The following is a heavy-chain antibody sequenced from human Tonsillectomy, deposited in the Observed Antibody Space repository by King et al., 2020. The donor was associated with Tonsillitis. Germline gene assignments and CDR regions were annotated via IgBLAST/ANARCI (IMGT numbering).Heavy chain of an antibody. CDR3: AGCGSPAGVYSTSWPFEC. Sequence: QLQESGPGLVKPSETLSLTCTVSGGSISSSTYYWGWIRQPPGKGLEWIGSIYYSGSTYYNPSLKSRVTISVDTSKNQFSLKLSSVTAADTAVYYCAGCGSPAGVYSTSWPFECWGLGTLVTVSS. J-gene: IGHJ4*02. CDR2: IYYSGST. V-gene: IGHV4-39*07. CDR1: GGSISSSTYY. D-gene: IGHD6-13*01.